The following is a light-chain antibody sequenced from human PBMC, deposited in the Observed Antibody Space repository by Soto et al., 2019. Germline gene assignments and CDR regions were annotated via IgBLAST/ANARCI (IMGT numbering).Light chain of an antibody. CDR3: QQSYGIPYT. CDR1: QTISTY. Sequence: DIQMTQSPSSLSASVGDRVTITCRASQTISTYLNWYQQNPGKAPKLLIYAASTLQSGVPSRFSGSGSGTDFTLTISSLQPEDVATYYCQQSYGIPYTFGQGTKLEIK. V-gene: IGKV1-39*01. J-gene: IGKJ2*01. CDR2: AAS.